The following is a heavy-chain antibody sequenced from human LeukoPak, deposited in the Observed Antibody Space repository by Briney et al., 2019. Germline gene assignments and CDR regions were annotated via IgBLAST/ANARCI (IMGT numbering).Heavy chain of an antibody. J-gene: IGHJ6*03. V-gene: IGHV1-46*01. CDR3: ARDSGRVVRDYYRDV. D-gene: IGHD3-10*01. Sequence: APVKVSCKASGYTFTSYYMHWVRQAPGQGLEWMGIINPSGGSTSYAQKFQGRVTITRDTCTSTVYMERSRLRSEDTAVYYCARDSGRVVRDYYRDVWGKGTTVTISS. CDR2: INPSGGST. CDR1: GYTFTSYY.